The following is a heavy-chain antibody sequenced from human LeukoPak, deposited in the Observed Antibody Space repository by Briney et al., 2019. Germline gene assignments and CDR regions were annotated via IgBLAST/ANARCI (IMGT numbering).Heavy chain of an antibody. J-gene: IGHJ4*02. CDR2: INPSGGST. CDR1: GYTFSTSG. Sequence: ASVKVSCKVSGYTFSTSGISWVRQAPGQGLEWMGIINPSGGSTSYAQKFQGRVTMTRDTSTSTVYMELSSLRSEDTAVYYCARGYDYVWGSYRKTVTIFDYWGQGTLVTVSS. D-gene: IGHD3-16*02. CDR3: ARGYDYVWGSYRKTVTIFDY. V-gene: IGHV1-46*01.